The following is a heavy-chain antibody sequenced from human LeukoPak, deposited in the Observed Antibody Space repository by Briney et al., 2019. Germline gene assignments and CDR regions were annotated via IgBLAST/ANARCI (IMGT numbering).Heavy chain of an antibody. CDR2: IIPILGIA. CDR1: GGTFSSYA. V-gene: IGHV1-69*04. D-gene: IGHD6-19*01. CDR3: ARGMYSSGWYSDY. J-gene: IGHJ4*02. Sequence: SVKVSCKASGGTFSSYAISWVRQAPGQGLEWMGRIIPILGIANYAQKFQGRVTITADKSTSTAYMELSSLRAEDTAVYYCARGMYSSGWYSDYWGQGTLVTVSS.